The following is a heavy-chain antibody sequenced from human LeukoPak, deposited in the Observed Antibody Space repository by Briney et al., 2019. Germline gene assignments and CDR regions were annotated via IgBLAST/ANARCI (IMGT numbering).Heavy chain of an antibody. Sequence: AASVKVSCKASGYTFTSYYMHWVRQAPGQGLEWMGIINPSGGSTSYAQKFQGRVTMTRDTSTSTVYMELSSLRSEDTAVYYYARAETYYDFWSGLNWFDPWGQGTLVTVSS. CDR2: INPSGGST. J-gene: IGHJ5*02. D-gene: IGHD3-3*01. V-gene: IGHV1-46*01. CDR3: ARAETYYDFWSGLNWFDP. CDR1: GYTFTSYY.